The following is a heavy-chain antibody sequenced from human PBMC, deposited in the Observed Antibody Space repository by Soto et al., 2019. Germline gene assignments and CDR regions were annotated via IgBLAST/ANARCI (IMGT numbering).Heavy chain of an antibody. CDR3: AKDGYSSSWDVRPDPLGWFDP. CDR2: ISYDGSNK. V-gene: IGHV3-30*18. CDR1: GFTFSSYG. Sequence: GGSLRLSCAASGFTFSSYGMHWVRQAPGKGLEWVAVISYDGSNKYYADSVKGRFTISRDNSKNTLYLQMNSLRAEDTAVYYCAKDGYSSSWDVRPDPLGWFDPWGQGTLVTVSS. D-gene: IGHD6-13*01. J-gene: IGHJ5*02.